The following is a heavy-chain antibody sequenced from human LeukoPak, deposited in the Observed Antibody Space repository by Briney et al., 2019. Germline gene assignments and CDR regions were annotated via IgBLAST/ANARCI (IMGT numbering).Heavy chain of an antibody. J-gene: IGHJ4*02. CDR3: ARDKFRYCSSTSCSRTYDY. D-gene: IGHD2-2*01. CDR2: INHSGST. CDR1: GGSFSGYY. V-gene: IGHV4-34*01. Sequence: SETLSLTCAVYGGSFSGYYWSWIRQPPGNGLEWIGEINHSGSTNYNPSLKSRVTISVDTSMNQFSLKLSSVTAADTAVYYCARDKFRYCSSTSCSRTYDYWGQGTLVTVSS.